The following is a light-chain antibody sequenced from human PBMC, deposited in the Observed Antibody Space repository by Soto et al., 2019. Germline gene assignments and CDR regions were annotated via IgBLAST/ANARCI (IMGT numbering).Light chain of an antibody. CDR3: HQYVNYSPWT. J-gene: IGKJ1*01. V-gene: IGKV1-5*01. CDR2: DAS. CDR1: QSIRTW. Sequence: DIQLTQSPSTLSASVGDSVTITCRASQSIRTWLAWYQQKPGTAPKLLIYDASSLESGISSRFSGSGSGTEFTLTISSLQPDDFATYYCHQYVNYSPWTFDQGTKVEVK.